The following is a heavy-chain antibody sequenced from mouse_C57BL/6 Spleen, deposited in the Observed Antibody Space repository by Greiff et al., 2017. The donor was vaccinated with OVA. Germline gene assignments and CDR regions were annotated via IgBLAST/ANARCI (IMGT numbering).Heavy chain of an antibody. Sequence: QVQLQQSGAELARPGASVKLSCKASGYTFTSYGISWVKQRTGQGLEWIGEIYPRSGNTYYNEKFKGKATLTADKSSSTAYMQLSSLTSEDSAVYFCARSAITTVVPYAMDYWGQGTSVTVSS. D-gene: IGHD1-1*01. CDR2: IYPRSGNT. V-gene: IGHV1-81*01. CDR1: GYTFTSYG. CDR3: ARSAITTVVPYAMDY. J-gene: IGHJ4*01.